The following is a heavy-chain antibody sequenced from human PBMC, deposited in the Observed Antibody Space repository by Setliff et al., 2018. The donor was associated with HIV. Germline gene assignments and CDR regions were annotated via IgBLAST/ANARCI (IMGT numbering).Heavy chain of an antibody. Sequence: SETLSLTCTVSGDSIGSRYWNRIRQAPGKGLEWIATIYYGGTTMYTPSLKSRVTISLDAARDQFSPNLTSVTAADTAVYYCARALWRTQSPFYFDYWGQRTLVTVSS. J-gene: IGHJ4*02. V-gene: IGHV4-59*11. D-gene: IGHD3-16*01. CDR3: ARALWRTQSPFYFDY. CDR2: IYYGGTT. CDR1: GDSIGSRY.